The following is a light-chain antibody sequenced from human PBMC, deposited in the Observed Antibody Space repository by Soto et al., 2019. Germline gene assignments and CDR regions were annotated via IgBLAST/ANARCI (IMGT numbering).Light chain of an antibody. CDR3: QQYDSSLYT. J-gene: IGKJ2*01. CDR1: QSVSSSY. Sequence: EIVLTQSPGTLSLSPGERATLSCRASQSVSSSYLAWYQQKPGQAPRRLIYSASTRATGIPDRFSGSGSGIAFTLTSGKLEPEDLAVYSCQQYDSSLYTFGQGTKLEIK. CDR2: SAS. V-gene: IGKV3-20*01.